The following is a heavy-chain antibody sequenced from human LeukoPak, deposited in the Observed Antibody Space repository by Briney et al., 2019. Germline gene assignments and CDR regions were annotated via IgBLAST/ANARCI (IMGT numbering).Heavy chain of an antibody. CDR2: IYYSGST. CDR1: GGSISSSSYY. CDR3: ARELGGDYVDY. D-gene: IGHD7-27*01. Sequence: SETLSLTCTVSGGSISSSSYYWGWIRLPPGKGLEWIGSIYYSGSTYYNPSLKSRVTISVDTSKNQFSLKLSSVTAADTAVYYCARELGGDYVDYWGQGTLVTVSS. V-gene: IGHV4-39*02. J-gene: IGHJ4*02.